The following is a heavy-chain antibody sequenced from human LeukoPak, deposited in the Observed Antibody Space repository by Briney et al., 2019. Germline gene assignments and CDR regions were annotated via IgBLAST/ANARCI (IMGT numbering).Heavy chain of an antibody. J-gene: IGHJ4*02. D-gene: IGHD3-22*01. CDR1: GFTFSTYD. CDR3: TRGRSFNYNDNRAHYPY. Sequence: GGSLRLSCAASGFTFSTYDLHWVRQVPGYGLEWVSGIGTIGDTYYLGSVKGRFTISRENARNSLYLQMNSLRAGDTAVYYCTRGRSFNYNDNRAHYPYWGQGTVVTVSS. CDR2: IGTIGDT. V-gene: IGHV3-13*01.